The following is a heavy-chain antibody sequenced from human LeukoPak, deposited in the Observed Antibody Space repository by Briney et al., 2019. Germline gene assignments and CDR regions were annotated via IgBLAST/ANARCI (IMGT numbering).Heavy chain of an antibody. CDR1: GGSFSGYY. CDR2: INHSGST. CDR3: ARLRFWLAGS. J-gene: IGHJ4*02. D-gene: IGHD6-19*01. V-gene: IGHV4-34*01. Sequence: SETLSLTCAVYGGSFSGYYWSWIRQPPGKGLEWIGEINHSGSTNYNPSLKSRVTISVDTSKNQFSLKLSSVTAADTAVYYCARLRFWLAGSWGQGTLVTVSS.